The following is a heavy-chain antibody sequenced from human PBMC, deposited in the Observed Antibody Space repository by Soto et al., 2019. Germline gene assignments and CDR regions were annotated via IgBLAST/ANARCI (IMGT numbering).Heavy chain of an antibody. J-gene: IGHJ6*02. CDR2: INHSGST. V-gene: IGHV4-34*01. D-gene: IGHD5-18*01. Sequence: SETLSLTCAVYGGSFSGYYWSWIRQPPGKGLEWIGEINHSGSTNYNPSLKSRVTISVDTSKNQFSLKLSSVTAADTAVYYCARDSYKHYGMDVWGQGTTVTVSS. CDR3: ARDSYKHYGMDV. CDR1: GGSFSGYY.